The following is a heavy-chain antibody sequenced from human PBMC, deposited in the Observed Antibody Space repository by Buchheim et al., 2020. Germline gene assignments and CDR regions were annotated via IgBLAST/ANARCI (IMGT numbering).Heavy chain of an antibody. D-gene: IGHD5-18*01. Sequence: QVQLVESGGGVVQPGRSLRLSCAASGFTFSSYGMHWVRQAPGKGLEWVAVISYDGSNKYYADSVKGRFTISRDNSKNTLYLQMNSLRAEDTAVYYCAKATRVQLWLSFDYWGQGTL. CDR2: ISYDGSNK. CDR1: GFTFSSYG. V-gene: IGHV3-30*18. J-gene: IGHJ4*02. CDR3: AKATRVQLWLSFDY.